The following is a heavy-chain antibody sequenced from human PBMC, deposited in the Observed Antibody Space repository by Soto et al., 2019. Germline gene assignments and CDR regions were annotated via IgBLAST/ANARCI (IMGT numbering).Heavy chain of an antibody. CDR2: INHSGST. CDR1: GRSFSGYY. Sequence: PSETLSLTCAVYGRSFSGYYWSWIRQPPGKGLEWIGEINHSGSTNYNPSLKSRVTISVDTSKNQFSLKLSSVTAADTAVYYCARARGWYVRYGMDVWGQGTTVTVSS. D-gene: IGHD6-19*01. CDR3: ARARGWYVRYGMDV. V-gene: IGHV4-34*01. J-gene: IGHJ6*02.